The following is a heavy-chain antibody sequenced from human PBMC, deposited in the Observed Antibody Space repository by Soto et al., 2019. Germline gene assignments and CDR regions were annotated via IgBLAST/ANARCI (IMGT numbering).Heavy chain of an antibody. Sequence: GGSLRLSCVASGFTFSNYAMIWVRQAPGKGLEWVSTIGGSGYNTYYPDSVKGRFTLSRDNSKNSLYLQLNSLRAEDTAVYYCAKRGLGYSGSMLYYFDYWGQGTLVTVSS. CDR2: IGGSGYNT. CDR1: GFTFSNYA. CDR3: AKRGLGYSGSMLYYFDY. D-gene: IGHD3-22*01. J-gene: IGHJ4*02. V-gene: IGHV3-23*01.